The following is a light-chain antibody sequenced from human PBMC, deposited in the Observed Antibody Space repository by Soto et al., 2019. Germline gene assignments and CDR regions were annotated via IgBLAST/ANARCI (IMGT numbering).Light chain of an antibody. J-gene: IGLJ1*01. Sequence: QSALTQPASVSGSPGQSITISCTGTSSDVGTYDLVSWYQHHPGAAPKLMIYEATRRPSGISNRFSGSKSGNTASLTISGLQAEDGADYYCCSSAPESTYVFGTGTKLTVL. CDR3: CSSAPESTYV. CDR1: SSDVGTYDL. V-gene: IGLV2-23*01. CDR2: EAT.